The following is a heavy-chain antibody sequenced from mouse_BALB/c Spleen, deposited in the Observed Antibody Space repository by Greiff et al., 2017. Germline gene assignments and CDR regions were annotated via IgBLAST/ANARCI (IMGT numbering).Heavy chain of an antibody. CDR2: INSNGGST. CDR3: ARDRGDYDQYYFDY. J-gene: IGHJ2*01. Sequence: DVKLVESGGGLVQPGGSLKLSCAASGFTFSSYGMSWVRQTPDKRLELVATINSNGGSTYYPDSVKGRFTISRDNAKNTLYLQMSSLKSEDTAMYYCARDRGDYDQYYFDYWGQGTTLTVSS. D-gene: IGHD2-4*01. CDR1: GFTFSSYG. V-gene: IGHV5-6-3*01.